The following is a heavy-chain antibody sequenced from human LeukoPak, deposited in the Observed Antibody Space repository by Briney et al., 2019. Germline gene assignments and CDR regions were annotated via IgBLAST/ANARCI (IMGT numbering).Heavy chain of an antibody. CDR2: INHSGST. Sequence: SETLSLTCAVYGGSFSGYYWSWIRQPPGKGLEWIGEINHSGSTNYNPSLKSRVTISVDTSKNQFSLKLSSMTAADTAVYYCARARPYKSYYYDSSGYYQDYWGQGTLVTVSS. CDR3: ARARPYKSYYYDSSGYYQDY. CDR1: GGSFSGYY. V-gene: IGHV4-34*01. D-gene: IGHD3-22*01. J-gene: IGHJ4*02.